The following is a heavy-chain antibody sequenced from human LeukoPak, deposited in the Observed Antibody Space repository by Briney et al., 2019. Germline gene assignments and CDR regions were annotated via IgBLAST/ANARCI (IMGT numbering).Heavy chain of an antibody. V-gene: IGHV1-2*02. J-gene: IGHJ3*02. CDR1: VYTFNGDF. CDR3: ARGRIADPACDI. Sequence: GASLKYACKPTVYTFNGDFMDRVRQAAGQGLEWIGFINPKTDDKTYAQKFQGRVPMTRDTSISTAYMELGRLGSDETAVHFCARGRIADPACDIWGQGTLVTVFS. CDR2: INPKTDDK. D-gene: IGHD6-13*01.